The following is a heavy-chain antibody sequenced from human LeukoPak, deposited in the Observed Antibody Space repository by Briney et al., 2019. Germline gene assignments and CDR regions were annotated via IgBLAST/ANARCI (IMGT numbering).Heavy chain of an antibody. J-gene: IGHJ4*02. D-gene: IGHD2-21*02. CDR2: IYPTGGST. CDR1: GYTFTSYY. V-gene: IGHV1-46*01. CDR3: ARGSVVVTAIRNGFDS. Sequence: ASVKVSCKASGYTFTSYYMHWVRQAPGQGLEWMGLIYPTGGSTGYAQKFQGRVTMTRDMSTSTDYMELSSLRSEDTAIYYCARGSVVVTAIRNGFDSWGQGTLVTVST.